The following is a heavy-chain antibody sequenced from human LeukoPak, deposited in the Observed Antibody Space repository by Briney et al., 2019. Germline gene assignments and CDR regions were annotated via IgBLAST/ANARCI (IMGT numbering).Heavy chain of an antibody. J-gene: IGHJ4*02. CDR2: INPNSGGT. V-gene: IGHV1-2*02. CDR1: GYTFTGYY. D-gene: IGHD3-10*01. Sequence: GASVQVSCKASGYTFTGYYMHWVRQAPGQGLEWMGWINPNSGGTNYAQKFQGRVTMTRDTSISTAYMELSRLRSDDTAVYYCAVYGSGSYYKGYYFDYWGQGTLVTVSS. CDR3: AVYGSGSYYKGYYFDY.